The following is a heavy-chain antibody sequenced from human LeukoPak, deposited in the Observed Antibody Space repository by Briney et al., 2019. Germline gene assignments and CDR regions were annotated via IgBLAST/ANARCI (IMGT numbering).Heavy chain of an antibody. Sequence: GESLRLSCVDSGFSFSNYHMSWIRQAPGEGLEWLSYITSSSDYTNYADSVKGRFTISRDNAKKSLYLQMNSLRGEDTAVYYCARGSYYYFDYWGQGTLVTVSS. CDR3: ARGSYYYFDY. V-gene: IGHV3-11*05. CDR1: GFSFSNYH. D-gene: IGHD1-26*01. J-gene: IGHJ4*02. CDR2: ITSSSDYT.